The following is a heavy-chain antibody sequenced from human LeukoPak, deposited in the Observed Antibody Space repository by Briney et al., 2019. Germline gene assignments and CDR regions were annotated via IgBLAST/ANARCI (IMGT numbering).Heavy chain of an antibody. Sequence: GRSLRLSCAASGFTFSSYDMHWVRQAPGKGLEWVAVIWYDGSNKYYADSVKGRFTISRDNSKNTLYLQMNSLRAEDTAVYYCARELYGDYSNWFDPWGQGTLVTVSS. CDR2: IWYDGSNK. CDR1: GFTFSSYD. J-gene: IGHJ5*02. D-gene: IGHD4-17*01. CDR3: ARELYGDYSNWFDP. V-gene: IGHV3-33*01.